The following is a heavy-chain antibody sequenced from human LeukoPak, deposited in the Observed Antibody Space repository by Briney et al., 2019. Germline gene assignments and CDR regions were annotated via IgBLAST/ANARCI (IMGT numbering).Heavy chain of an antibody. Sequence: PSETLSLTCSVSGGSISSGDYYWSWIRQPPGKGLEWIGYINYSGSTYYNPSLKSRVTISVDTSKNQFSLKLSSVTAADTAVYYCARLDSSETIELGIFDYWGQGTLVTVSS. D-gene: IGHD7-27*01. CDR2: INYSGST. CDR3: ARLDSSETIELGIFDY. J-gene: IGHJ4*02. CDR1: GGSISSGDYY. V-gene: IGHV4-30-2*03.